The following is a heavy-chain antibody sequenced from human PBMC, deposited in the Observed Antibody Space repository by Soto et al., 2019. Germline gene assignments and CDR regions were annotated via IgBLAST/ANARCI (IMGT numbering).Heavy chain of an antibody. D-gene: IGHD2-8*01. CDR3: ASLTNGRPGAY. CDR2: VYSSGHT. V-gene: IGHV4-39*01. Sequence: TTYSCAGPRQPPGKGLESIGTVYSSGHTYYTPSLKSRLAMAVDTSKNQFSLSLISVTAADTVVYFCASLTNGRPGAYWGQGTLVTVS. J-gene: IGHJ4*02. CDR1: TTYS.